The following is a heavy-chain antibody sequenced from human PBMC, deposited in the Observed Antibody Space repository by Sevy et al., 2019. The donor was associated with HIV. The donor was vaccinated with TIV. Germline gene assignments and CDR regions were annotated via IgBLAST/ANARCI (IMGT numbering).Heavy chain of an antibody. J-gene: IGHJ6*02. CDR2: IHNRGRY. CDR1: GDSVIEYY. CDR3: ARDTSGYSSGWYPYYHYYGIDV. Sequence: SETLSLTCTVSGDSVIEYYWSWIRQPPGKGLEWIGYIHNRGRYYYNPSLKSRVTISGDVPKNQFSLKLSSVTAADTAVYYCARDTSGYSSGWYPYYHYYGIDVWGQGTTVTVSS. V-gene: IGHV4-59*02. D-gene: IGHD6-19*01.